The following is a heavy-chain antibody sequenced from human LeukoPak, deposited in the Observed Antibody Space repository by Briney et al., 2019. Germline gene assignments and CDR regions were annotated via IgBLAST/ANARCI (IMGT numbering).Heavy chain of an antibody. CDR3: ARESERAIWQQLVPRFDP. J-gene: IGHJ5*02. CDR2: ISYDGSNK. V-gene: IGHV3-30*04. Sequence: GGSLRLSCAASGFTFSSYAMHWVRQAPGKGLEWVAVISYDGSNKYYADSVKGRFTISRDNSKNTLYLQMNSLRAEDTAVYYCARESERAIWQQLVPRFDPWGQGTLVTVSS. CDR1: GFTFSSYA. D-gene: IGHD6-13*01.